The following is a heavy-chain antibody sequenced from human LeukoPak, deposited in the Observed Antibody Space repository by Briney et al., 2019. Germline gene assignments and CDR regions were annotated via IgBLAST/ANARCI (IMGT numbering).Heavy chain of an antibody. CDR1: GYTFTDYY. V-gene: IGHV1-2*02. D-gene: IGHD1-26*01. CDR3: AREGDSGSYYRPFDY. CDR2: INPNSGGT. J-gene: IGHJ4*02. Sequence: GASVTVSCKASGYTFTDYYMHWVRQAPGQGLEWMGWINPNSGGTNYAQKFQGRVTMTRDTSISTAYMEPSRLRSDDTAVYYCAREGDSGSYYRPFDYWGQGTLVTVSS.